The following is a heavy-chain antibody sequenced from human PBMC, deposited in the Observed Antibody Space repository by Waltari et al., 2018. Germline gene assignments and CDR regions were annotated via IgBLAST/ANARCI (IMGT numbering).Heavy chain of an antibody. J-gene: IGHJ4*02. Sequence: QVQLVESGGGVVQPGRSLRLSCAASGFTFSSYAMHWVRQAPGKGLVWVAILSYDRSNKSYAESGQCTFTIYRDNSKNSLYLHMNSLGAEATAVYSCASDHRGVRGYFDYWGQGTLVTVSS. V-gene: IGHV3-30-3*01. CDR3: ASDHRGVRGYFDY. D-gene: IGHD3-10*01. CDR1: GFTFSSYA. CDR2: LSYDRSNK.